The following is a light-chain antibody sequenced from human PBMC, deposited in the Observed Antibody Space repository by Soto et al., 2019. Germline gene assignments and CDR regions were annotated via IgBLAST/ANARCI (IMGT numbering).Light chain of an antibody. CDR2: AAS. J-gene: IGKJ2*01. V-gene: IGKV1-39*01. Sequence: DIQMTQSPASLSASVGDRVTVTCRASQNIPPPLNWYQQQPGKAPKLLIYAASTLQSGVPSRFSGSGSGTDFTLTISSLQPEDFATYYCQQSSGIPYTFGQGTKAEIK. CDR3: QQSSGIPYT. CDR1: QNIPPP.